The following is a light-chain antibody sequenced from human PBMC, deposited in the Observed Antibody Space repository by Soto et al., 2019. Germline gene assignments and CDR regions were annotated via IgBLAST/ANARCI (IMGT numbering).Light chain of an antibody. J-gene: IGKJ5*01. V-gene: IGKV3-20*01. CDR2: GAS. CDR3: QQYGGSPSIT. CDR1: QSVTSNF. Sequence: EVVLTQSPGTLSLSPGDRATLSCRASQSVTSNFLAWYQQKPGQTPRLLIFGASSRATGIPDRFSGNGSGTDFTLTINRLEPEDLAVYYCQQYGGSPSITFGQGTRLEIQ.